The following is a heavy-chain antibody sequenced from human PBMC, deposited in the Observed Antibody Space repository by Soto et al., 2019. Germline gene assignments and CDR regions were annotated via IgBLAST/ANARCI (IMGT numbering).Heavy chain of an antibody. Sequence: ASVKVSCKASGYTFTGYYMHWVRQAPGQGLEWMGWINPNSGGTNYAQKFQGRVTMTRDTSISTAYMELSRLRSDDTAVYYCASAFTIFGVVPVYYYGMDVWGQGTTVTVS. D-gene: IGHD3-3*01. CDR1: GYTFTGYY. J-gene: IGHJ6*02. V-gene: IGHV1-2*02. CDR2: INPNSGGT. CDR3: ASAFTIFGVVPVYYYGMDV.